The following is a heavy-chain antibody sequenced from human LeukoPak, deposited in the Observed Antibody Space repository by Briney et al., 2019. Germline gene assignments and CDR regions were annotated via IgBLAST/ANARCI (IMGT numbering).Heavy chain of an antibody. Sequence: GESLKISCKGSGYSFTSYWMGWVRQMPGKGLEGMGIIYPGDSDTRYSPSFQGQVTISADKSISTAYLQWSSLKASDTAMYYCARLYYDFWSGYDYYYYMDVWGKGTTVTVSS. CDR3: ARLYYDFWSGYDYYYYMDV. J-gene: IGHJ6*03. D-gene: IGHD3-3*01. CDR2: IYPGDSDT. CDR1: GYSFTSYW. V-gene: IGHV5-51*01.